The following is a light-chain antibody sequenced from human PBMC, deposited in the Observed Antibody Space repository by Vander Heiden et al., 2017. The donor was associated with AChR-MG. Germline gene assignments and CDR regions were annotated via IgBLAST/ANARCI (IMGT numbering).Light chain of an antibody. CDR2: AAS. Sequence: DIRMTQSPSSLSASIGDRVTITCRASQSISSYLNWYQQKPGKAPKLLIYAASSLQSGVPSRFSGSGSGTDFTLIISSLQPEDFATYYCQQSYSTPRTFGQGTKLEIK. V-gene: IGKV1-39*01. CDR3: QQSYSTPRT. CDR1: QSISSY. J-gene: IGKJ2*01.